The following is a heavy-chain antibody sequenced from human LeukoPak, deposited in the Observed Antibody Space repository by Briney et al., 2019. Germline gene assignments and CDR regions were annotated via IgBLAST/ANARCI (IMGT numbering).Heavy chain of an antibody. J-gene: IGHJ4*02. CDR1: GGSISSSSYH. Sequence: SETLSLTCTVSGGSISSSSYHWGWIRQPPGKGREWIGSIYYSGRTYYNPSLKSRVTISVDTSKNQFSLKLSSVTAADTAVYYCARRRDYYDSSGYAFDYWGQGTLVTVSS. CDR2: IYYSGRT. CDR3: ARRRDYYDSSGYAFDY. V-gene: IGHV4-39*01. D-gene: IGHD3-22*01.